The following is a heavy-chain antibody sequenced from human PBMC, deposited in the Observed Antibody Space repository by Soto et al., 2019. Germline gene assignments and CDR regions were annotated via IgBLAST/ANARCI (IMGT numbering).Heavy chain of an antibody. V-gene: IGHV1-69*01. CDR2: IIPIFGTA. Sequence: QVQLVQSGAEVKKPGSSVKVSCKASGGTFSSYAISWVRQAPGQGLEWMGGIIPIFGTANYAQKFQGRVTITADESTSTADMELSSQRSEDTAVYYCARGGLQSYYDFWSGYSIYGMDVWGQGTTVTVSS. J-gene: IGHJ6*02. CDR1: GGTFSSYA. D-gene: IGHD3-3*01. CDR3: ARGGLQSYYDFWSGYSIYGMDV.